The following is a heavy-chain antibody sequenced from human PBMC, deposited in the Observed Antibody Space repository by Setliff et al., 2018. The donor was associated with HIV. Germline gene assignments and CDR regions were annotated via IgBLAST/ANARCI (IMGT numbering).Heavy chain of an antibody. D-gene: IGHD2-15*01. V-gene: IGHV3-48*01. CDR1: GFTFSSYS. CDR3: ARDPLGYCSGGSCFFDY. CDR2: ISSSSSTI. Sequence: PGGSLRLSCAASGFTFSSYSMNWVRQAPGKGLEWVSYISSSSSTIYYADSVKGRFTISRDNAKNSLYLQMNSLRAEDTAVYYCARDPLGYCSGGSCFFDYWGQGTLVTVSS. J-gene: IGHJ4*02.